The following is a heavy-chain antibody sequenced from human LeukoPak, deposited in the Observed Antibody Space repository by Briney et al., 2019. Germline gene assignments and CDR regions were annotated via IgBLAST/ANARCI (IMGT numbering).Heavy chain of an antibody. J-gene: IGHJ4*02. CDR1: GGSFSGYY. CDR2: INHSGST. Sequence: PSETLSLTCAVYGGSFSGYYWSWIRQPPGKGLEWIGEINHSGSTNYNPSLKSRVTISVDTPKNQFSLKLSSVTAADTAVYYCARGYSYGSTLDYWGQGTLVTVSS. D-gene: IGHD5-18*01. V-gene: IGHV4-34*01. CDR3: ARGYSYGSTLDY.